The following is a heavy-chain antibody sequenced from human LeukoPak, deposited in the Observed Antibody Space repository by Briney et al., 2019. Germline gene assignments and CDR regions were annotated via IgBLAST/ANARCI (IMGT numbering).Heavy chain of an antibody. CDR1: GGTFSSYA. V-gene: IGHV1-69*13. Sequence: GASVKVSCKASGGTFSSYAISWVRQAPGQGLEWMGGIIPIFGTANYAQKFQGRVTITADESTSTAYMELSSLRSEDTAVYYCASPSGYCSGGSCYYYYYYGMDVWGQGTTVTVSS. J-gene: IGHJ6*02. CDR2: IIPIFGTA. D-gene: IGHD2-15*01. CDR3: ASPSGYCSGGSCYYYYYYGMDV.